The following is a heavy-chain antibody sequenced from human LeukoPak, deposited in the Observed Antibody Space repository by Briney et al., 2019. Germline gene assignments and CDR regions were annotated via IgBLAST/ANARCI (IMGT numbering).Heavy chain of an antibody. Sequence: GASLKISCKGSGYIFTSYWIGLVRPLPGKGLEWMGIIYPGDSETRYSPSFQGQVTISADKSISTAYLQWSSLKASDTAMYYCARRRSSSCVAEDWFDPWGQGTLVTVSS. V-gene: IGHV5-51*01. J-gene: IGHJ5*02. CDR3: ARRRSSSCVAEDWFDP. D-gene: IGHD6-13*01. CDR2: IYPGDSET. CDR1: GYIFTSYW.